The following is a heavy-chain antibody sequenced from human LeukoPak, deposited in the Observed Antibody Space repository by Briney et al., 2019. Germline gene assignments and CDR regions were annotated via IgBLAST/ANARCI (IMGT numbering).Heavy chain of an antibody. CDR1: GFTFSNYA. V-gene: IGHV3-23*01. Sequence: GGSLRLSCAASGFTFSNYAMSWVRQAPGKGLEWVSAISGSGGSTYYADSVKGRFTISRDNSKNTLYLQMNSLRAEDTAVYYCAKASLYCTNGVCYTNYYYGMDVWGQGTTVTVSS. CDR3: AKASLYCTNGVCYTNYYYGMDV. D-gene: IGHD2-8*01. J-gene: IGHJ6*02. CDR2: ISGSGGST.